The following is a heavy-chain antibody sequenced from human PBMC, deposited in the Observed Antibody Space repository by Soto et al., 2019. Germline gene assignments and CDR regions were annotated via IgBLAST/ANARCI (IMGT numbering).Heavy chain of an antibody. D-gene: IGHD3-22*01. Sequence: LGESLKISCKGSGYSFTSYWISWVRQMPGKVLEWMGRIDPSDSYTNYSPSFQGHVTISADKSFSTAYLQWSSLKASDTAMYYCASSLNYYDSSGSSYFDYWGQGTLVTVSS. J-gene: IGHJ4*02. CDR2: IDPSDSYT. CDR1: GYSFTSYW. V-gene: IGHV5-10-1*01. CDR3: ASSLNYYDSSGSSYFDY.